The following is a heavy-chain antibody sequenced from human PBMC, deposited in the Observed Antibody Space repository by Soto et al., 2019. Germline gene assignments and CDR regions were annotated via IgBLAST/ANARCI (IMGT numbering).Heavy chain of an antibody. CDR1: GFTVSSNY. Sequence: GGSLRLSCAASGFTVSSNYMSWVRQAPGKGLEWVSVIYSGGSTYYADSVKGRFTISRHNSKNTLYLQMNSLRAEDTAVYYCARDPYYYGSGTQNGMDVWGQGTTVTVSS. V-gene: IGHV3-53*04. CDR3: ARDPYYYGSGTQNGMDV. CDR2: IYSGGST. J-gene: IGHJ6*02. D-gene: IGHD3-10*01.